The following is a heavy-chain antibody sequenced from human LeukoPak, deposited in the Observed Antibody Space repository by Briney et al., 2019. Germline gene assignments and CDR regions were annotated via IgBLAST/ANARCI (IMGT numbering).Heavy chain of an antibody. CDR1: GYSFTSYD. CDR3: ARSTETYYYDGCGYPLDH. CDR2: MNPNSGNT. D-gene: IGHD3-22*01. Sequence: ASVKVSCKASGYSFTSYDINWVRQATGQGLEWMGWMNPNSGNTGYAQKFQGRVTITRNTSIITAYMELSSLRSKDTSVYYCARSTETYYYDGCGYPLDHWGQGALVTVSS. V-gene: IGHV1-8*03. J-gene: IGHJ4*02.